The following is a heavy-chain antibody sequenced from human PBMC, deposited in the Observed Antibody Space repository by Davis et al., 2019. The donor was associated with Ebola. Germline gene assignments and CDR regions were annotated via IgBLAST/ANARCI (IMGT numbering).Heavy chain of an antibody. CDR3: AKDRDSSDWPYYFDY. V-gene: IGHV3-23*01. CDR1: GGTFSSYA. Sequence: SCKASGGTFSSYAMNWVRQAPGKGLEWVSAISGSGYSTYYADSVKGRFTISRDNSKNTLYLQMNNLRAEDTAVFYCAKDRDSSDWPYYFDYWGQGTLVTVSS. CDR2: ISGSGYST. J-gene: IGHJ4*02. D-gene: IGHD6-19*01.